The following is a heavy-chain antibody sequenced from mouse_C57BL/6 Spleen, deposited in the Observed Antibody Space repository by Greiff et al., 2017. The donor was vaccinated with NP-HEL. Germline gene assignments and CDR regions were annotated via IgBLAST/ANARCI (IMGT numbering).Heavy chain of an antibody. V-gene: IGHV5-6*01. CDR3: ARLELLFYAMDY. CDR1: GFTFSSYG. Sequence: EVMLVESGGDLVKPGGSLKLSCAASGFTFSSYGMSWVRQTPDKRLEWVATISSGGSYTYYPDSVKGRFTISRDNAKNTLYLQMSSLKSEDTAMYYCARLELLFYAMDYWGQGTSVTVSS. CDR2: ISSGGSYT. D-gene: IGHD2-1*01. J-gene: IGHJ4*01.